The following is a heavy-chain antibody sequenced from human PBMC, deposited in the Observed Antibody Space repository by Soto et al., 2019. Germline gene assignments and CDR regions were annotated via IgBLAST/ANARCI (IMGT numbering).Heavy chain of an antibody. D-gene: IGHD3-22*01. J-gene: IGHJ4*02. CDR1: GYTFTSYG. V-gene: IGHV1-18*01. CDR2: ISAYNGNT. CDR3: ARDFEDYDSSGYFDY. Sequence: GASVKVSCTASGYTFTSYGISWVRQAPGQGLEWMGWISAYNGNTNYAQKLQGRVTMTTDTSTSTAYMELRSLRSDDTAVYYCARDFEDYDSSGYFDYWGQGTLVTVSS.